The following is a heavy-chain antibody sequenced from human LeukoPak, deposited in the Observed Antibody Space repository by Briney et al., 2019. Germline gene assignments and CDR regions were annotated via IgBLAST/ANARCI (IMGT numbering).Heavy chain of an antibody. Sequence: GGSLRLSCAASGFTFSSYWMHWVRQAPGKGLVWVSRINSDGSSTSYADSVKGRFTISRDNAKNSLSLQMNSLRGEDTAVYYCGREDCNNVRCYGASDAWGQGTLVTVSS. CDR1: GFTFSSYW. CDR3: GREDCNNVRCYGASDA. D-gene: IGHD2-2*01. V-gene: IGHV3-74*01. CDR2: INSDGSST. J-gene: IGHJ5*02.